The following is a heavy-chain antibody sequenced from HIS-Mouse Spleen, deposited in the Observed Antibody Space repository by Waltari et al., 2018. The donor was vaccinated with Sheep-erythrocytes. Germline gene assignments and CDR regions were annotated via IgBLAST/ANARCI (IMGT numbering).Heavy chain of an antibody. CDR3: ARRTYYDFWSGYYTDAFDI. Sequence: EVQLVQSGAEVKKPGESLKISCKGSGYSFTSYWIGWVREMPGKGLEWMGFTCPGDSDTRYSPAFQGQVTISADKSISTAYLQWSSLKASDTAMYYCARRTYYDFWSGYYTDAFDIWGQGTMVTVSS. CDR2: TCPGDSDT. V-gene: IGHV5-51*03. CDR1: GYSFTSYW. D-gene: IGHD3-3*01. J-gene: IGHJ3*02.